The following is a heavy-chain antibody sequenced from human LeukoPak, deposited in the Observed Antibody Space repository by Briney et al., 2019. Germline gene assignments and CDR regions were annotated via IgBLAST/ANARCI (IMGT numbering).Heavy chain of an antibody. CDR1: GFSFSSQS. D-gene: IGHD3-10*02. V-gene: IGHV3-30*04. J-gene: IGHJ6*04. Sequence: QTGGSLRLSCEVSGFSFSSQSMHWVRQAPGKGLEWVAVISGNGNNKYYADSVKGRFTISRDNAKNSLYLQMNSLRAEDTAVYYCAELGITMIGGVWGKGTTVTISS. CDR2: ISGNGNNK. CDR3: AELGITMIGGV.